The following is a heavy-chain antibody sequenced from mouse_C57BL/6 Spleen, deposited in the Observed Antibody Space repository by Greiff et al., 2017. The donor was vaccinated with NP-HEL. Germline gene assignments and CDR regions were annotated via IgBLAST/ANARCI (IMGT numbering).Heavy chain of an antibody. Sequence: EVKLMESEGGLVQPGSSMKLSCTASGFTFSDYYMAWVRQVPEKGLEWVANINYDGSSTYYLDSLKSRFIISRDNAKNILYLQMSSLKSEDTATYYCARDDYYGSRSLDYWGQGTTLTVSS. V-gene: IGHV5-16*01. CDR2: INYDGSST. D-gene: IGHD1-1*01. CDR3: ARDDYYGSRSLDY. J-gene: IGHJ2*01. CDR1: GFTFSDYY.